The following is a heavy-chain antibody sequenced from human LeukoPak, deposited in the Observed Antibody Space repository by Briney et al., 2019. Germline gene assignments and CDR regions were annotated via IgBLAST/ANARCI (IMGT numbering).Heavy chain of an antibody. CDR3: ASYYDYVWGSYRTTFDY. D-gene: IGHD3-16*02. CDR2: IYYSGST. Sequence: SQTLSLTCTVSGGSISSGGYYWSWIRQHPGKGLEWIGYIYYSGSTYYNPSLKSRVTISVDTSKNQFSLELSSVTAADTAVYYCASYYDYVWGSYRTTFDYWGQGTLVTVSS. J-gene: IGHJ4*02. CDR1: GGSISSGGYY. V-gene: IGHV4-31*03.